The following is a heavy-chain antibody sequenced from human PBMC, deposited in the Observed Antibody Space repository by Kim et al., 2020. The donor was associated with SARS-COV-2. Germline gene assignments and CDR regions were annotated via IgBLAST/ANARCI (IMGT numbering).Heavy chain of an antibody. V-gene: IGHV3-23*01. CDR3: AKDISHSGRGYYFDY. J-gene: IGHJ4*02. CDR1: GFTFSSYA. Sequence: GGSLRLSCAASGFTFSSYAMSWVRQAPGKGLEWVSAISGSGGSTYYADSVKGRFTISRDNSKNTLYLQMNSLRAEDTAVYYCAKDISHSGRGYYFDYWGQGTLVTVSS. CDR2: ISGSGGST. D-gene: IGHD6-19*01.